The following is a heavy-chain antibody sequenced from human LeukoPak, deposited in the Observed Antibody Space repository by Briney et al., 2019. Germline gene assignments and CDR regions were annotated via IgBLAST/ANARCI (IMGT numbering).Heavy chain of an antibody. J-gene: IGHJ5*02. D-gene: IGHD1-7*01. Sequence: ASVKVSCKASGYTFTGYYIHWVRQAPGQGREWMGWINPNSGGTNYAQKFQGRVTMTRDTSFSTAYMELSRLRSDDTAVYYCARASHDWNYSGFDPWGQGTLVTVSS. CDR3: ARASHDWNYSGFDP. CDR1: GYTFTGYY. V-gene: IGHV1-2*02. CDR2: INPNSGGT.